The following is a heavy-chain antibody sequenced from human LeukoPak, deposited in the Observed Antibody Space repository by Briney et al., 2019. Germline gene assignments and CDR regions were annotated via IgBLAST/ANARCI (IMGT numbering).Heavy chain of an antibody. Sequence: GGSLPLSCAACGFTFWIYAMLWVRQAPGKGLEGGALISYGGSNKHYADSVKSRFTISRDNSKNTLYLQMNSLRAEDAAVYYCARDPWGYGPGACDIWGQGTMVTVSS. CDR3: ARDPWGYGPGACDI. V-gene: IGHV3-30-3*01. J-gene: IGHJ3*02. CDR1: GFTFWIYA. D-gene: IGHD3-16*01. CDR2: ISYGGSNK.